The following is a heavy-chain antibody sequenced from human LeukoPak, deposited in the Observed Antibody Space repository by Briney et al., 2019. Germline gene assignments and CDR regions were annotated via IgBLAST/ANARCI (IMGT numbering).Heavy chain of an antibody. V-gene: IGHV3-30*18. J-gene: IGHJ4*02. Sequence: PGGSLRLSCAASGFTFSSYGMHWVRQAPGKGLEWVAVISHDGSNKYYADSVKGRFTISRDNSKDTLYLQMNSLRAEDTAVYYCAKDAESVMRWYYYDSSGYYGSDYWGQGTLVTVSS. CDR3: AKDAESVMRWYYYDSSGYYGSDY. D-gene: IGHD3-22*01. CDR2: ISHDGSNK. CDR1: GFTFSSYG.